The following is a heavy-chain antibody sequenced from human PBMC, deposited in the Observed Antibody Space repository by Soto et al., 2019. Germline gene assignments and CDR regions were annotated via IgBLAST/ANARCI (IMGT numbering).Heavy chain of an antibody. J-gene: IGHJ6*02. Sequence: GASVKVSCKASGYTFIRYGITWVRQAPGQRLEWMGWISPYNDQTIYAQKLQGRVTMTADTSTRTVYMQLRSLKSDDTAVYYCAKDIGGVDTGNYGMDVWGQGTTVTVSS. D-gene: IGHD5-18*01. CDR2: ISPYNDQT. CDR3: AKDIGGVDTGNYGMDV. V-gene: IGHV1-18*01. CDR1: GYTFIRYG.